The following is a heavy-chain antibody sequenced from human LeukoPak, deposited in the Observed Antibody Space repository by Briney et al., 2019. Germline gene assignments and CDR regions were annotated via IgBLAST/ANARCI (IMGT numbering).Heavy chain of an antibody. Sequence: GGSLRLSCAASGFTFSSYAMSWVRQAPGKGLEWVSAISGSGGSTYYADSVKGRFTISRDNSKNTLYLQMNSLRAEDTAVYYCAKSPRPVQKRDIVVVPAANKSYYYYYMDVWGKGTTVTVSS. CDR2: ISGSGGST. J-gene: IGHJ6*03. CDR1: GFTFSSYA. V-gene: IGHV3-23*01. CDR3: AKSPRPVQKRDIVVVPAANKSYYYYYMDV. D-gene: IGHD2-2*01.